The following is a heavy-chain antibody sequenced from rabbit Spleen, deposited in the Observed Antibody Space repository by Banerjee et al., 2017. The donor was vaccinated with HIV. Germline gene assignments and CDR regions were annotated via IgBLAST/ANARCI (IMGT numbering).Heavy chain of an antibody. V-gene: IGHV1S7*01. CDR1: GFTISGYW. CDR2: IYPITETT. Sequence: QLEESGGRLVQPGGSLTLSCKAFGFTISGYWMKWVRQAPGKGLEWIGIIYPITETTYYANWVNGRFTISTDNAQNTVDLQMNSLTAADTATYFCAREDVGGSVSLWGPGTLVTVS. J-gene: IGHJ4*01. D-gene: IGHD1-1*01. CDR3: AREDVGGSVSL.